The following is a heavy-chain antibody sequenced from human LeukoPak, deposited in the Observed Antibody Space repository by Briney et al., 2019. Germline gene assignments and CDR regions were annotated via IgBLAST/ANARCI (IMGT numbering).Heavy chain of an antibody. V-gene: IGHV4-34*01. D-gene: IGHD3-10*01. Sequence: PSETLSLTCAVYGGSFSGYYWSWIRQPPGKGLEWIGEINHSGSTNYNPSLKSRVTISVDTSKNQFSLKLSSVTAADTAVYYCARGGSGITMVRGVITIYAFDIWGQGTMVTVSS. CDR2: INHSGST. CDR3: ARGGSGITMVRGVITIYAFDI. J-gene: IGHJ3*02. CDR1: GGSFSGYY.